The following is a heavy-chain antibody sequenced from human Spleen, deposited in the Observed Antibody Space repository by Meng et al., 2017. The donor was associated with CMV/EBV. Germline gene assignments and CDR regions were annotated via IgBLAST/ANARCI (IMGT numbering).Heavy chain of an antibody. V-gene: IGHV1-3*01. CDR1: GYTFTSYA. D-gene: IGHD3-10*01. Sequence: SCQASGYTFTSYAMHWVRQAPGQRLEWMGWINAGNGNTKYSQKFQGRVTITRDTSASTAYMELSSLGSEDTAVYYCARSLLWFGELFWGQGTLVTVSS. CDR2: INAGNGNT. CDR3: ARSLLWFGELF. J-gene: IGHJ4*02.